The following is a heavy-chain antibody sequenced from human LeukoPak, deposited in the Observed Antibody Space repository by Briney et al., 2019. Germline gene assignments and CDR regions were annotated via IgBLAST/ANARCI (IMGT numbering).Heavy chain of an antibody. CDR3: ARVYSSSWYDY. CDR2: IYYSGST. V-gene: IGHV4-59*01. CDR1: GGSISSYY. D-gene: IGHD6-13*01. Sequence: SETLSLTCTVSGGSISSYYWSWIRQPPGKGLEWIGYIYYSGSTNYNPSLKSRVTIPVDTSKNQFSLKLSSVTAADTAVYYCARVYSSSWYDYWGQGTLVTVSS. J-gene: IGHJ4*02.